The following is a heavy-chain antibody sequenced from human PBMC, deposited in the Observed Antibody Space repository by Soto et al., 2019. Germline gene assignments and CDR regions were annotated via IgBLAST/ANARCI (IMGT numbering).Heavy chain of an antibody. D-gene: IGHD6-6*01. CDR1: GDSISSSTYY. J-gene: IGHJ4*02. CDR3: ARPYFSSSSMFDY. Sequence: PSETLSLTGTVSGDSISSSTYYWGWIRQPPGKRLEWIGCIYHTGTTYYNPSLKSRVTISVDTSKNQFSLKLSSVTAADTAVYYCARPYFSSSSMFDYWGQGTLVTVSS. CDR2: IYHTGTT. V-gene: IGHV4-39*01.